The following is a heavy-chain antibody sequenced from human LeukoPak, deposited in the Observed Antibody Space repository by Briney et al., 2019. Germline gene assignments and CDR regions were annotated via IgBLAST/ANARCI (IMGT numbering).Heavy chain of an antibody. D-gene: IGHD3-3*01. CDR1: GFTFSSYA. J-gene: IGHJ4*02. Sequence: GGSLRLSCAASGFTFSSYAMSWVRQAPGKGLEWVSGISWNSGSIGYADSVKGRFTISRDNAKNSLYLQMNSLRAGDTALYYCAKLQGGASGVAKGGFDYWGQGTLVTVSS. CDR3: AKLQGGASGVAKGGFDY. CDR2: ISWNSGSI. V-gene: IGHV3-9*01.